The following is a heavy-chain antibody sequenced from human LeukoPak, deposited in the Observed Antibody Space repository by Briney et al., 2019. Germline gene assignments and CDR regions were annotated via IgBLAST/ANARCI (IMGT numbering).Heavy chain of an antibody. CDR2: ISAYNGNT. D-gene: IGHD3-3*01. CDR3: ARNYDFWSGYYYYMDV. V-gene: IGHV1-18*01. Sequence: GASVKVSCKASGYTFTSYGISWVRQAPGQGLEWMGWISAYNGNTNYAQKLQGRVTMTTDTSTSTAYMELRSLRSDDTAVYCCARNYDFWSGYYYYMDVWGKGTTVTVSS. CDR1: GYTFTSYG. J-gene: IGHJ6*03.